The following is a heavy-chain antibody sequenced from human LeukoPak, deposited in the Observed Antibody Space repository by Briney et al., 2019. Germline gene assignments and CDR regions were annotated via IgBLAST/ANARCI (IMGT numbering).Heavy chain of an antibody. CDR3: ASTLTGTTYYLDY. CDR2: ISSSSSYI. V-gene: IGHV3-21*01. Sequence: PGGSLRLSCAASGFTFSSYSMNWVRQAPGKGLEWVSSISSSSSYIYYADSVKGRFTISRDNAKNSLYLQMNSLRAEDTAVYYCASTLTGTTYYLDYWGQGTLVTVSS. CDR1: GFTFSSYS. J-gene: IGHJ4*02. D-gene: IGHD1-7*01.